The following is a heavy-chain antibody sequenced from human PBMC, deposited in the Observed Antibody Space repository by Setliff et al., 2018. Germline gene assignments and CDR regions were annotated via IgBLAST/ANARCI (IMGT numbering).Heavy chain of an antibody. CDR2: INYSGIT. CDR1: GDSISSSSYY. D-gene: IGHD2-15*01. J-gene: IGHJ3*02. Sequence: SETPSLTCSVSGDSISSSSYYWGWIRQPPGKGLEWIGSINYSGITYYSPSLKSRVIVSVDTSKNQFSLKLSSVTAADTAVYYCARLPGYCNGGNCYGYYTFDIWGQGTMVTVS. V-gene: IGHV4-39*01. CDR3: ARLPGYCNGGNCYGYYTFDI.